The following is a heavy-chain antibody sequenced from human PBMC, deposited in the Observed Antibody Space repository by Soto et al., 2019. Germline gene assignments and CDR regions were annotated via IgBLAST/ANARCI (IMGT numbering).Heavy chain of an antibody. D-gene: IGHD3-10*01. CDR3: AKHFVNGEVDY. Sequence: EVQFLESGGGLVQPGGSLRLSCAASGFTFSSYAMSWVRQAPGKGLEWVSIISGSGGSTFYADSVKGRFTISRDTSKNTLYLQMNSLTAEDTAVYYCAKHFVNGEVDYWGQGTLVTVSS. CDR2: ISGSGGST. CDR1: GFTFSSYA. J-gene: IGHJ4*02. V-gene: IGHV3-23*01.